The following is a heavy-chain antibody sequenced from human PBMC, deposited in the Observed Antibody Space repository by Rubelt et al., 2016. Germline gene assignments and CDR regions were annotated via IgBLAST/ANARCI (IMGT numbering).Heavy chain of an antibody. J-gene: IGHJ4*02. Sequence: QVQLVQSGAEVKKPGASVKVSCKASGYTFTGYYMHWVRQAPGQGLEWMGWINPNSGGTNYAKKFQGRVTMTRDTSISTAYMELSRLISDDTAVYYCARDLYKGPRWLVAYWGQGTLVTVSS. CDR3: ARDLYKGPRWLVAY. V-gene: IGHV1-2*02. CDR1: GYTFTGYY. CDR2: INPNSGGT. D-gene: IGHD6-19*01.